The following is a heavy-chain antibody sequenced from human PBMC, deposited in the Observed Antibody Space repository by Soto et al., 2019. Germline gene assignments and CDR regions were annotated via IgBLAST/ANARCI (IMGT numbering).Heavy chain of an antibody. J-gene: IGHJ4*02. CDR1: GFTFSNYA. CDR2: ISGSSSST. CDR3: AKASGISYYYAELDY. D-gene: IGHD3-22*01. Sequence: GGSLRLSCAASGFTFSNYAMSWVRQAPGKGLEWVSAISGSSSSTYHADSVKGRFTISRDNSKSTLYLQMNSLRAEDTAVYYCAKASGISYYYAELDYWGQGTLVTVSS. V-gene: IGHV3-23*01.